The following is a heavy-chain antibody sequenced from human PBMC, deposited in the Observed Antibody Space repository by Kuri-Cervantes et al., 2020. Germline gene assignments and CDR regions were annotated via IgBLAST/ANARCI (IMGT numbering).Heavy chain of an antibody. CDR1: GGSFSGYY. D-gene: IGHD6-19*01. CDR3: ARIPRVADFDY. Sequence: SQTLSLTCAVYGGSFSGYYWSWIRQPPVKGLEWIGEVNHSGSTNYNPSLKSRVTISVDTSKNQFSLKLSSVTAADTAVYYCARIPRVADFDYWGQGTLVTVSS. CDR2: VNHSGST. V-gene: IGHV4-34*01. J-gene: IGHJ4*02.